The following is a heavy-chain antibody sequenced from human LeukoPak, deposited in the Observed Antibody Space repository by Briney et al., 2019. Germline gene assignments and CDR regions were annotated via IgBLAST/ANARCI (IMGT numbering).Heavy chain of an antibody. D-gene: IGHD4-11*01. V-gene: IGHV1-24*01. CDR3: AAVSGHYTLLDA. Sequence: ASVKVSCKISGYTLNDISVHWVRQPPGKGLEWMGGVDPDDGQRVYAQRFQGRVTMTEDTSTNTAYMELSRLRPEDTAVYFCAAVSGHYTLLDAWGQGALVTVST. CDR2: VDPDDGQR. CDR1: GYTLNDIS. J-gene: IGHJ5*02.